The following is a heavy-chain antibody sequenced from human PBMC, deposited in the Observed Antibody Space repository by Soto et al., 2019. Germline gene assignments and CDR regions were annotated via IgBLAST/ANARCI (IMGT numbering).Heavy chain of an antibody. CDR3: ALKVVTYYDN. CDR1: GYSFTSTY. Sequence: QVQLVQSGAEVKKPGASVRISCRASGYSFTSTYVHWVRQAPGQGPEWMGIINPAGGTTYYAQKFQGRLTITRDTSTDTVFMDLNDLTSEDTAVYFCALKVVTYYDNWGQGTLLTVSS. J-gene: IGHJ4*02. V-gene: IGHV1-46*01. D-gene: IGHD2-21*02. CDR2: INPAGGTT.